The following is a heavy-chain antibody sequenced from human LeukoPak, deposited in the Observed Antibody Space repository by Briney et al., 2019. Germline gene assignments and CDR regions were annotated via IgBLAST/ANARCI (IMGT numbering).Heavy chain of an antibody. CDR1: GFTFSSYG. Sequence: QPGGSLRLSCAASGFTFSSYGMHWVRQAPGKGLEWVAVISYDGSNKYYADSVKGRFTISRDNSKNTLYLQMNSLRAEDTAVYYCAKGPSWYRLPLYYGMDVWGQGTTVTVSS. CDR2: ISYDGSNK. V-gene: IGHV3-30*18. CDR3: AKGPSWYRLPLYYGMDV. D-gene: IGHD6-13*01. J-gene: IGHJ6*02.